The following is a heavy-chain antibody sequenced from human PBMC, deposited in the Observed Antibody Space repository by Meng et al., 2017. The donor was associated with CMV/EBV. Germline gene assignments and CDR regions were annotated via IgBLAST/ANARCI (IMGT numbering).Heavy chain of an antibody. CDR2: INPNSGGT. CDR3: ARGALGIFGVVIIRSYFDY. CDR1: GYTFTGYY. Sequence: ASVKVSCKASGYTFTGYYMHWVRQAPGQGLEWMGWINPNSGGTNYAQKFQGRVTMTRDTSISTAYMELSRLRSDDTAVYYCARGALGIFGVVIIRSYFDYWGQGTLVTVSS. D-gene: IGHD3-3*01. V-gene: IGHV1-2*02. J-gene: IGHJ4*02.